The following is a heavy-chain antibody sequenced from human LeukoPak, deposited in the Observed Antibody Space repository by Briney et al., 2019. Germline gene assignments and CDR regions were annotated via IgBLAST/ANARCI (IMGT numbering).Heavy chain of an antibody. D-gene: IGHD2-2*01. J-gene: IGHJ6*03. Sequence: PSETLSLTCAVYGGSFSGYYWSWIRQPPGKGLEWIGEINHSGSTNYNPSLKSRVTISVDTSKNQFSLKLSSVTAADTAVYYCARRGEGTSWHYYYYYMDVWGKGTMVTVSS. CDR2: INHSGST. CDR1: GGSFSGYY. V-gene: IGHV4-34*01. CDR3: ARRGEGTSWHYYYYYMDV.